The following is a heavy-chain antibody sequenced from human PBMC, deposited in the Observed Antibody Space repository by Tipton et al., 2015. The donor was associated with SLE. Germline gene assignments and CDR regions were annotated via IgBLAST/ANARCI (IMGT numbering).Heavy chain of an antibody. Sequence: TLSLTCSVSGDSISNHYWSWIRQPPGKGLEWFGYIYYSGSTNYNPSLKSRVTISVDTSKNQFSLKLNSVTAADTAVYYCARVGGAFDYWGQGTLVTVSS. J-gene: IGHJ4*02. D-gene: IGHD1-26*01. CDR3: ARVGGAFDY. CDR2: IYYSGST. CDR1: GDSISNHY. V-gene: IGHV4-59*11.